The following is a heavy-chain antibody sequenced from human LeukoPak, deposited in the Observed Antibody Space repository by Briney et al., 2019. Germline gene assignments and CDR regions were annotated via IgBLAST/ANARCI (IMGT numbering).Heavy chain of an antibody. J-gene: IGHJ4*02. Sequence: QSGGSLRLSCAASGFTFSSYAMSWVRQAPGKGLEWVSTISGGDGSTYYAVSVKGRFTISRDNSKNTLYLQMNSLRPEDTAVYYCAKNILTGYYNVGSLDYWGQGTLVTVSS. CDR2: ISGGDGST. CDR3: AKNILTGYYNVGSLDY. CDR1: GFTFSSYA. D-gene: IGHD3-9*01. V-gene: IGHV3-23*01.